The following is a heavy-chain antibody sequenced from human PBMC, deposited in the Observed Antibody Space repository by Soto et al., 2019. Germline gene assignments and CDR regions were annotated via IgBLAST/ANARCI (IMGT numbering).Heavy chain of an antibody. V-gene: IGHV3-30-3*01. CDR2: ISDDGSSK. Sequence: QVQLVESGGGVVQPGRSLRLSCAASGFTFSSYAMHWGRQAPGKGLELVAVISDDGSSKYYADSVKGRFNISRDNSKNTLYLQMNSRRAEDTAVYYCARGEGATIYYYYGMDVWGQGTTVTVSS. CDR1: GFTFSSYA. J-gene: IGHJ6*02. CDR3: ARGEGATIYYYYGMDV. D-gene: IGHD1-26*01.